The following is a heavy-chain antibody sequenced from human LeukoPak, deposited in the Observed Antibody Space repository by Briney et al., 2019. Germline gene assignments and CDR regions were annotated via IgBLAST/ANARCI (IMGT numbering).Heavy chain of an antibody. J-gene: IGHJ4*02. CDR1: GFTLSSYW. V-gene: IGHV3-7*01. D-gene: IGHD3-16*02. CDR3: ARVASVYPPDN. CDR2: IKQDGSEK. Sequence: PGGSLRLSCAASGFTLSSYWMSWVRQAPGKGLEWVANIKQDGSEKYYVDSVKGRFTIPRDNAKNSLYLQMNSLRAEDTAVYYWARVASVYPPDNWGQGTRVPVSS.